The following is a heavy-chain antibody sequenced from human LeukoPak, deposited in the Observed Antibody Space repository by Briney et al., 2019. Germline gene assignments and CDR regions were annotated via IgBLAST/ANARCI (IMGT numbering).Heavy chain of an antibody. CDR3: ARSLLPFDP. Sequence: PSETLSLTCTVSGGSISSYYWSWIRQPPGKGLEWIGYIYYSGSTNYNPSLKSRVTISVDTSKNQFSLKLSSVTAADTAVYYCARSLLPFDPWGQGTLVTVSS. V-gene: IGHV4-59*08. CDR1: GGSISSYY. CDR2: IYYSGST. J-gene: IGHJ5*02. D-gene: IGHD2-15*01.